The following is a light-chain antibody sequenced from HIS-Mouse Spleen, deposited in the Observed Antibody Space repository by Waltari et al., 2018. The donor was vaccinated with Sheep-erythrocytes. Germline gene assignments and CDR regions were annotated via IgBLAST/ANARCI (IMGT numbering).Light chain of an antibody. CDR3: CSYAGSYNHV. V-gene: IGLV2-11*01. CDR1: SSDVGGYNY. J-gene: IGLJ1*01. Sequence: QSALTQPRSVSGSPGQSVTISCTGTSSDVGGYNYVPWYQQHPGQAPKLMIYDVGKRPSGVPDRFSGSKSGNTASLTISGLQAEDEADYYCCSYAGSYNHVFATGTKVTVL. CDR2: DVG.